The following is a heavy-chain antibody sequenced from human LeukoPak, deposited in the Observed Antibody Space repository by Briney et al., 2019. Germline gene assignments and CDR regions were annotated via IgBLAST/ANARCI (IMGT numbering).Heavy chain of an antibody. V-gene: IGHV3-11*01. CDR3: ARIGASSWYEDY. D-gene: IGHD6-13*01. CDR1: GFTFSDYY. CDR2: ISSSGSTI. Sequence: GGSLRLSCVASGFTFSDYYMSWIRQAPGKGLEWVSYISSSGSTIYYADSVKGRSTISRDNAKNSLYLQMNSLRAEDTAVYYCARIGASSWYEDYWGQGTLVTVSS. J-gene: IGHJ4*02.